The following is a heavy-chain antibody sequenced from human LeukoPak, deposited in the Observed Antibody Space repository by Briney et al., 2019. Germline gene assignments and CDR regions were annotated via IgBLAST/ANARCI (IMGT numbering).Heavy chain of an antibody. CDR1: GFSFNNYA. CDR2: IIGRSGST. CDR3: AKGAKDYIEIAYFDY. Sequence: PGGSLRLSCVASGFSFNNYAMNWVRQAPGEGLEWVSLIIGRSGSTFYADSVKGRFTISRDKSKNTLYMQMNSLRAEDTAVYYCAKGAKDYIEIAYFDYWGQGSLVTVSS. J-gene: IGHJ4*02. V-gene: IGHV3-23*01. D-gene: IGHD3-16*01.